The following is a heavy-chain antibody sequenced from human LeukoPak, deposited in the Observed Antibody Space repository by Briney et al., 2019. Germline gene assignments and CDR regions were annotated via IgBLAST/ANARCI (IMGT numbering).Heavy chain of an antibody. J-gene: IGHJ4*02. V-gene: IGHV3-53*01. CDR2: IDVGGNT. CDR3: ATGPVRGVLGY. Sequence: GGSLRLSCAASGFTVSSNYMSWVRQAPGKGLEWVSVIDVGGNTYYADSVKGRFTSSGDNSKNTLYFKMDSLRAEDTAVYYCATGPVRGVLGYWGQGTLVTVSS. CDR1: GFTVSSNY. D-gene: IGHD3-10*01.